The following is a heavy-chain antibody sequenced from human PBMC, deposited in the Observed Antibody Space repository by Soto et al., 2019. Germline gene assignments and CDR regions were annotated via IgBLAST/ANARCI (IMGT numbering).Heavy chain of an antibody. V-gene: IGHV5-51*01. CDR1: VYSFTDYW. J-gene: IGHJ4*02. Sequence: GESLKISCKSSVYSFTDYWIGWVRQMPGRGLEWMGIICPGDSDARYSPSFQGQVTISVDTSINTAFLRWNSLTASDTAMYYCARQADYNILTGYFYYFDYWGQGSLVTVSS. CDR3: ARQADYNILTGYFYYFDY. D-gene: IGHD3-9*01. CDR2: ICPGDSDA.